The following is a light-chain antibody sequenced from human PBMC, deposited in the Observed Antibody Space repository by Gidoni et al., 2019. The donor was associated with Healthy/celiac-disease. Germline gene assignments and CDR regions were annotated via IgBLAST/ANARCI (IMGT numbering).Light chain of an antibody. J-gene: IGLJ2*01. V-gene: IGLV2-23*02. CDR3: CSYAGSNVV. Sequence: QSALTQPASVSGSPGQSSTIACTGTSSDVGSYNLVSWYQQHPGKAPKLMIYEVSKRPSGVSNRFTGSKSGNTASLTISGLQAEDEADYYFCSYAGSNVVFGGGTKMTVL. CDR2: EVS. CDR1: SSDVGSYNL.